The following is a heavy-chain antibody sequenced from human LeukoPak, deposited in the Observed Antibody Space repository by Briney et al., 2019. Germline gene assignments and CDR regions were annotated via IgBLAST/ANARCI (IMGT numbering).Heavy chain of an antibody. J-gene: IGHJ4*02. V-gene: IGHV4-34*01. D-gene: IGHD5-18*01. CDR2: INHSGST. CDR1: GGSFSGYY. CDR3: ARGGYSYGYSPYYFDY. Sequence: SETLSLTCAVYGGSFSGYYWSWIRQPPGKGLEWIGEINHSGSTNCNPSLKSRVTISVDTSENQFSLKLSSVTAADTAVYYCARGGYSYGYSPYYFDYWGQGTLVTVSS.